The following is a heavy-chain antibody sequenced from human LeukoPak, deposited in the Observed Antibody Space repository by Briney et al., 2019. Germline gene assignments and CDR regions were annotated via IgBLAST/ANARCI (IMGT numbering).Heavy chain of an antibody. CDR3: AREDRYDSSGYYPSYYYYYGMDV. V-gene: IGHV1-18*01. Sequence: GPVKVSCKASGGTFSSYAISWVRQAPGQGLEWMGWISAYNGNTNYAQKLQGRVTMTTDTSTSTAYMELRSLRSDDTAVYYCAREDRYDSSGYYPSYYYYYGMDVWGQGTTVTVSS. CDR2: ISAYNGNT. D-gene: IGHD3-22*01. J-gene: IGHJ6*02. CDR1: GGTFSSYA.